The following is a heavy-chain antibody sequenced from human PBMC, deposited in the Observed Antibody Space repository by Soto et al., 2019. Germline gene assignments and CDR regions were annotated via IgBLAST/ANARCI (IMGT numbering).Heavy chain of an antibody. CDR3: ARDRSTGTTSYYYYGMDV. Sequence: QVQLVQSGAEVKKPGASVKVSCKASGYTFTSYGFSWVRQAPGQGLEWMGWISAYNGNTNYAQKLQGRVTMTTDTSTSTAYMELRSLRSDDTAVYYCARDRSTGTTSYYYYGMDVWGQGTTVTVSS. V-gene: IGHV1-18*01. CDR2: ISAYNGNT. J-gene: IGHJ6*02. CDR1: GYTFTSYG. D-gene: IGHD1-7*01.